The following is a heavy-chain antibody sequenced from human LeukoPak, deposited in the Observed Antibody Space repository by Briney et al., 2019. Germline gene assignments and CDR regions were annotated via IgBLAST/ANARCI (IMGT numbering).Heavy chain of an antibody. J-gene: IGHJ4*02. D-gene: IGHD3-10*01. CDR2: NSGSGGIT. V-gene: IGHV3-23*01. CDR1: GFTFSGYA. Sequence: PGGSLRLSCAASGFTFSGYAMSWVRLAPGKGLEWVSANSGSGGITFYADSVKGRFTNSRDNSKNTLYLQMSSLRAEDTAVYYCARYNYYGSGRYYNDFDYWGQGTLVTVSS. CDR3: ARYNYYGSGRYYNDFDY.